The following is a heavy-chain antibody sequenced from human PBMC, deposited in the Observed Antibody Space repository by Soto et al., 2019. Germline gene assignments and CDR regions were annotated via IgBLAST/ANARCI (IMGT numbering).Heavy chain of an antibody. D-gene: IGHD3-22*01. J-gene: IGHJ4*02. V-gene: IGHV3-30-3*01. CDR2: ISYDGSNK. CDR1: GFTFSSYA. CDR3: AKENADYYGTSGLVDY. Sequence: PGGSLRLSCAASGFTFSSYAMHWVRQAPGKGLEWVAVISYDGSNKYYADSVKGRFTISRDNSKNTLYLQMNSLRAEDTAVYYCAKENADYYGTSGLVDYWGQGTLVTVSS.